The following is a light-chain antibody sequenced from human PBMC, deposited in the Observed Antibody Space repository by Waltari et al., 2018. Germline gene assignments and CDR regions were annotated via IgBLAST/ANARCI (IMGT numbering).Light chain of an antibody. Sequence: DILMTQSPASLVVSMGERATIHCKSSRNLLYSPNNKDFLAWYQQKPGQPPKMRIYWASTRESGVPDRFTGSGSGTDFSLTISSLQAEDVAVYYCQQYYDTPYTFGQGTKLEIK. J-gene: IGKJ2*01. CDR3: QQYYDTPYT. CDR1: RNLLYSPNNKDF. V-gene: IGKV4-1*01. CDR2: WAS.